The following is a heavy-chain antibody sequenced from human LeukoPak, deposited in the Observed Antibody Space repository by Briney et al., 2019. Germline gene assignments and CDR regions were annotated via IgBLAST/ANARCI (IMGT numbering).Heavy chain of an antibody. CDR3: ARHDLYGDYARDY. Sequence: GESLKISCKGSGYSFANYWIGWVRQMPGKGLEWMGIIYPGDSDTRYSPSFQGQVTLSVDKSINTAYPQWSSLKASDTAMYYCARHDLYGDYARDYWGQGTQVTVSS. J-gene: IGHJ4*02. CDR1: GYSFANYW. D-gene: IGHD4-17*01. V-gene: IGHV5-51*01. CDR2: IYPGDSDT.